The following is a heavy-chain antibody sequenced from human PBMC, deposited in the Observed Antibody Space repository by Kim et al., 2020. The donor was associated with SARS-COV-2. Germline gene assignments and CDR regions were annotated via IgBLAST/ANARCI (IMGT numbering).Heavy chain of an antibody. V-gene: IGHV3-7*01. CDR2: IKQDGSAK. D-gene: IGHD6-13*01. CDR1: GFTFSSYW. CDR3: AREQFSSYTYYYYYYYMDV. Sequence: GGSLRLSCAASGFTFSSYWMSWVRQAPGKGLEWVANIKQDGSAKYYVDSVKGRFTISRDNAKNSLYLQMNSLRAEDTAVYYCAREQFSSYTYYYYYYYMDVWGKGTTVTVSS. J-gene: IGHJ6*03.